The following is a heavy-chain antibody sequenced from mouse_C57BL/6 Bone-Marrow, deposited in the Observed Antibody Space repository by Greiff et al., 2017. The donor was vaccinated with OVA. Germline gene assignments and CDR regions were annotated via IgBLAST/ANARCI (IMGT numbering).Heavy chain of an antibody. CDR1: GYTFTDYE. CDR2: IATENGGT. J-gene: IGHJ3*01. V-gene: IGHV1-15*01. CDR3: TREGTAGTSFAY. D-gene: IGHD3-3*01. Sequence: VQLQQSGAELVRPGASVTLSCKASGYTFTDYEMHWVKQTPVHGLEWIGAIATENGGTAYNQKFKGKAILTADKSSSTAYMELRSLTSEDSAVYYCTREGTAGTSFAYWGQGTLVTVSA.